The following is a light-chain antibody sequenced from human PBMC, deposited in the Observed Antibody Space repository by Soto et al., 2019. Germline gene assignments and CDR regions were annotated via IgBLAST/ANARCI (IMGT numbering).Light chain of an antibody. Sequence: QAVVTQEPSLTVSPGGTVTLTCASSTGAVTSGYYPNWFQQKPGQAPRALIYSTSKKHYWTPARFSGSLLGGKAALTLSGVQPEDEAEYYCLLYYGGAVVFGGGTKLTVL. CDR3: LLYYGGAVV. V-gene: IGLV7-43*01. CDR2: STS. CDR1: TGAVTSGYY. J-gene: IGLJ2*01.